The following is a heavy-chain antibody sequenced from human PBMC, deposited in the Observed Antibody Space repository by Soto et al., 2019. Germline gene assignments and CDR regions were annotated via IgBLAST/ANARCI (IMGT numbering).Heavy chain of an antibody. D-gene: IGHD3-22*01. V-gene: IGHV5-10-1*01. CDR1: GYSFTSYW. CDR3: ASLWAGYYYDSSGSDY. CDR2: IDPSDSYT. Sequence: GVSLKISCKGSGYSFTSYWISWVRQMPWKGLEWMGRIDPSDSYTNYSPSFQGHVTISADKSISTAYLQWSSLKASDTAMYYCASLWAGYYYDSSGSDYWGQGSLVTVSS. J-gene: IGHJ4*02.